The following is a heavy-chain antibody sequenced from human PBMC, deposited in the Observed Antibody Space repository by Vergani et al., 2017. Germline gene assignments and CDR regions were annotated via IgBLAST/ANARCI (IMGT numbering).Heavy chain of an antibody. D-gene: IGHD2-2*02. J-gene: IGHJ6*03. V-gene: IGHV3-7*01. CDR3: ARDLYCSSTSCYRDYYYYYMDV. Sequence: EVQLVESGGGLVQPGGSLRLSCAASGFTFSSCWMSWVRQAPGKGLEWVANIKQDGSEKYYVDSVKGRFTISRDNAKNSLYLQMNSLRAEDTAVYYCARDLYCSSTSCYRDYYYYYMDVWGKGTTVTVSS. CDR1: GFTFSSCW. CDR2: IKQDGSEK.